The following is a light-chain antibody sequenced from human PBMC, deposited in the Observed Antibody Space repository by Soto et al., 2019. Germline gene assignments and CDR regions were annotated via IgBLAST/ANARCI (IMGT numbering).Light chain of an antibody. CDR2: KAS. CDR3: QQYTAIAWT. CDR1: QSISSW. V-gene: IGKV1-5*03. Sequence: DIQMTQSPSTLSASVGDRVTITCRASQSISSWLAWYQQKPGKAPKLLIYKASSLESGVPSRFSGSGSGTECTRTISSLQPDDFATYYCQQYTAIAWTFGQGPKVEVK. J-gene: IGKJ1*01.